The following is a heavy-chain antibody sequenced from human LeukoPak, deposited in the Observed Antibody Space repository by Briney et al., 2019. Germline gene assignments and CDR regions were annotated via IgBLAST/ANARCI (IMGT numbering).Heavy chain of an antibody. CDR1: GYTFTSYG. D-gene: IGHD1-26*01. CDR2: ISAKNGNT. J-gene: IGHJ4*02. V-gene: IGHV1-18*01. Sequence: EASVKVSCKASGYTFTSYGISWVRQAPGQGLEWVGWISAKNGNTNYAQKLQGRVTVTTDTSTSTAYMELRSLRSDDTAVYYCARDTEWEKNPDYFDYWGQGTLVTVSS. CDR3: ARDTEWEKNPDYFDY.